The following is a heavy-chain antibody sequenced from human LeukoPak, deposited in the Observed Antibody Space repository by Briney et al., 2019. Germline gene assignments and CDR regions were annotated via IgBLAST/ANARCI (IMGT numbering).Heavy chain of an antibody. J-gene: IGHJ3*02. CDR1: GGSISSYY. CDR3: ARLFEVVDAFDI. Sequence: SETLSLTCTVSGGSISSYYWSWIRQPPGKGLEWTGYIYYSGSTNYNPSLNSRVTISVDASKNQFSLKLSSVTAADTAVYYCARLFEVVDAFDIWGQGTMVTVSS. D-gene: IGHD2-21*01. CDR2: IYYSGST. V-gene: IGHV4-59*01.